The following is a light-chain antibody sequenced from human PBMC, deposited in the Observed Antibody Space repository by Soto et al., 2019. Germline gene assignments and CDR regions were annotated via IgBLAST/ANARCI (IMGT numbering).Light chain of an antibody. CDR1: SSDVGSYNR. Sequence: QSALTQPPSVSGSPGQSVTISCTGTSSDVGSYNRVSWHQQPPGTAPKLMIYEVNNRPSGVPDRFSGSKSGNTASLTISGLQAEDEGDYYCSSYTSRSTWVFGGGTKLTVL. V-gene: IGLV2-18*02. CDR2: EVN. CDR3: SSYTSRSTWV. J-gene: IGLJ3*02.